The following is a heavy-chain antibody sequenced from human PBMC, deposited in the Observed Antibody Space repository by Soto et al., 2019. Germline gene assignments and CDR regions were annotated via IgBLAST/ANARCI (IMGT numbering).Heavy chain of an antibody. Sequence: SETLSLTCTVSGGSINSYYWTWIRQPAGKGLEWIGRIYSTGLTTYNPSLKSRVTMSVDTSKNQLYLKLSSVTAADTALYYCARGSGGSSPYHAFDIWGQGTVVTVSS. CDR2: IYSTGLT. CDR1: GGSINSYY. D-gene: IGHD1-26*01. CDR3: ARGSGGSSPYHAFDI. J-gene: IGHJ3*02. V-gene: IGHV4-4*07.